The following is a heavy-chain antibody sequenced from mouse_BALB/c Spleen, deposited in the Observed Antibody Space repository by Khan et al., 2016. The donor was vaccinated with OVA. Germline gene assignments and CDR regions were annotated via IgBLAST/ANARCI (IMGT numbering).Heavy chain of an antibody. Sequence: QMQLKESGPGLVAPSQSLSITCTVSGFSLTSYGVHWVRQPPGKGLEWLGVIWAGGSPNYNSALMSRLSISKDNSKSQVFLKMNSLQTDYTAMYYCDEIVDIWGKGTTLTVSS. CDR3: DEIVDI. CDR2: IWAGGSP. CDR1: GFSLTSYG. V-gene: IGHV2-9*02. D-gene: IGHD1-3*01. J-gene: IGHJ2*01.